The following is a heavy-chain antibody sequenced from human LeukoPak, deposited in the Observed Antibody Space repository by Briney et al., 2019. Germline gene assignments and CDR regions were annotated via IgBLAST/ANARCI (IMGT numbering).Heavy chain of an antibody. CDR2: ISGSGGST. V-gene: IGHV3-23*01. Sequence: GGSLRLSCAASGFTFSSYAMSWVRQAPGKGLEWVSAISGSGGSTYYADSVKGRFTISRDNSKNTLYLQMNSLRAEDTAVYYCVKGDFYDSSGYPYFDYWGQGTLVTVSS. CDR3: VKGDFYDSSGYPYFDY. J-gene: IGHJ4*02. D-gene: IGHD3-22*01. CDR1: GFTFSSYA.